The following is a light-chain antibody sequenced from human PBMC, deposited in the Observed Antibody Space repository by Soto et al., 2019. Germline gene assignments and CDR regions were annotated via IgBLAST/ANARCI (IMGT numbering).Light chain of an antibody. J-gene: IGLJ3*02. CDR1: SSDVGTHGY. Sequence: QSVLTQPPSASGSPGQSVTISCTGTSSDVGTHGYVSWYQQHAGKAPKLMIYDVTKRPSGVPDRFSGPKSANTASLTVSGLQAEDEADYYCMCYAGGNNWVFGGGTKLTVL. V-gene: IGLV2-8*01. CDR3: MCYAGGNNWV. CDR2: DVT.